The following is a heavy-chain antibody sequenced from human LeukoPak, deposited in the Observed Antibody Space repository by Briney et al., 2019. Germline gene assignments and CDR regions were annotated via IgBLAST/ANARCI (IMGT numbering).Heavy chain of an antibody. CDR1: GYSISSGYY. CDR2: IYHSGST. CDR3: ARPNPLGTLDS. Sequence: SETLSLTCAVSGYSISSGYYWGWIRQPPGKGLEWIGSIYHSGSTYYNPSLKSRVTISVDTSKNQLSLRLSSVTAADTAVYHCARPNPLGTLDSWGQGTLVTVSS. J-gene: IGHJ4*02. V-gene: IGHV4-38-2*01. D-gene: IGHD7-27*01.